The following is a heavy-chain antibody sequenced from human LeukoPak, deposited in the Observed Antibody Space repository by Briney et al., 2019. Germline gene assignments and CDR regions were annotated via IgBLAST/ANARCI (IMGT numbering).Heavy chain of an antibody. J-gene: IGHJ4*02. D-gene: IGHD3-3*01. CDR3: ASNMYYDFWSGYSHY. Sequence: ASVKVSCKASGGTFSSYAISWVRQAPGQGLEWMGGIIPIFGTANYAQKFQGRVTITADESTSTAYMELSSLRSEDTAVYYCASNMYYDFWSGYSHYWGQGTLATVSS. CDR1: GGTFSSYA. V-gene: IGHV1-69*13. CDR2: IIPIFGTA.